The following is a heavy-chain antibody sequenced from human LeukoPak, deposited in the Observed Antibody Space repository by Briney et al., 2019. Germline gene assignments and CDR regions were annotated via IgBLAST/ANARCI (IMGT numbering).Heavy chain of an antibody. CDR2: IYYSGST. CDR3: ARDLYCGGDCYSEWGQAFGALG. J-gene: IGHJ4*02. D-gene: IGHD2-21*01. Sequence: SETLSLTCTVSGGSINSYYWSWIRQPPGKGLEWIGYIYYSGSTNYNPSLKSRVTISVDTSKNQFSLKLSSVTAADTAVYYCARDLYCGGDCYSEWGQAFGALGWGQGTLVTVSS. CDR1: GGSINSYY. V-gene: IGHV4-59*01.